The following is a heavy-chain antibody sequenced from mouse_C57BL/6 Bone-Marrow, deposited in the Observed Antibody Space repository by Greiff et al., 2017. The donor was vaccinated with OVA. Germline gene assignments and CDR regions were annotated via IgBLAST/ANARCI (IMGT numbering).Heavy chain of an antibody. J-gene: IGHJ3*01. CDR3: ARSGYGSPFAY. V-gene: IGHV1-55*01. CDR1: GYTFTSYW. CDR2: IYPRSSNT. Sequence: QVQLQQPGAELVKPGASVKMSCKASGYTFTSYWITWVKQRPGQGLEWIGDIYPRSSNTYYNEKFKGKATLTADKSSSTAYMELRSLTSEDSAVYFCARSGYGSPFAYWGQGTLVTVSA. D-gene: IGHD1-1*01.